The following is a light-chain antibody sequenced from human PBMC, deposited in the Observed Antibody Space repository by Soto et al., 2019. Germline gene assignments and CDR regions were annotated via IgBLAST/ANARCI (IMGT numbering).Light chain of an antibody. Sequence: QCVLTQPPSVSAAPGQKGTISCSGSGSNIGSNYVSWYQQLPGTAPQLLIYENNRRFSGIPDRFSGSKSGTSATPGITGLQTGDEADYYCGTWDSSLSVYVFATGTKVTVL. J-gene: IGLJ1*01. CDR3: GTWDSSLSVYV. V-gene: IGLV1-51*02. CDR2: ENN. CDR1: GSNIGSNY.